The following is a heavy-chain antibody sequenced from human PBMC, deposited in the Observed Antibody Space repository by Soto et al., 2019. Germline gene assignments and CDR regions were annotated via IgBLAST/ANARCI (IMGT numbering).Heavy chain of an antibody. CDR3: DRAPVGLDTISYFDY. D-gene: IGHD3-3*01. CDR2: IYNGGST. J-gene: IGHJ4*02. Sequence: PSETLSLTCTVSGDSVSSVGFHWAWLRRPPGTGLEWIGYIYNGGSTYYRPSLESRMHMSLGATRNHYSLRLTSVTAADTAVYFCDRAPVGLDTISYFDYWGQGKLVTVSS. V-gene: IGHV4-30-4*01. CDR1: GDSVSSVGFH.